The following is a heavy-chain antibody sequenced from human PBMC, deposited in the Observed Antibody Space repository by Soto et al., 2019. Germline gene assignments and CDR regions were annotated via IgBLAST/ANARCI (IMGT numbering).Heavy chain of an antibody. CDR1: GCCISRYS. CDR2: IYYSGST. CDR3: ERHSYPPESSYYFDY. V-gene: IGHV4-59*08. Sequence: SETLSLTCTVSGCCISRYSRSWIRQPPGKGLEWIGYIYYSGSTNYNPSLKSRVTISVDTSKNQFSLKLSSVTAADTAVYYCERHSYPPESSYYFDYWGQGTLVNVS. J-gene: IGHJ4*02. D-gene: IGHD3-16*01.